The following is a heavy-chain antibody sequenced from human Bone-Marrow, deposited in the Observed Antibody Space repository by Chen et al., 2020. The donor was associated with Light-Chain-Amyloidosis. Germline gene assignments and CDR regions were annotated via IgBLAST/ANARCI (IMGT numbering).Heavy chain of an antibody. CDR3: AIVGPVAGRIDY. V-gene: IGHV4-31*03. D-gene: IGHD6-19*01. CDR1: GGSITSGGYC. CDR2: IYYSGRT. J-gene: IGHJ4*02. Sequence: QVQLQESGPGLVKPSQTLSLTCSVSGGSITSGGYCWTWIRQHPGKGLEWIGYIYYSGRTNYNPSLKSRITISVDTSKNQFSLNLSSVTAADTAVYYCAIVGPVAGRIDYWGQGTLVTVSS.